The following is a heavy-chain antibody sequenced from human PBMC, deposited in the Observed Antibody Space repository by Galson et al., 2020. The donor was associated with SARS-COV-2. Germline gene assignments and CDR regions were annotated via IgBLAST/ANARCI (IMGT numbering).Heavy chain of an antibody. CDR2: IYDTGNT. CDR1: GGSNTGYY. V-gene: IGHV4-59*01. J-gene: IGHJ2*01. D-gene: IGHD1-26*01. CDR3: ARESGDWGYRGPRYLVP. Sequence: ETSETLSLTCTVSGGSNTGYYWSWIRQPPGKRLEWIGYIYDTGNTNYNPSLKSRVTISIDMSKNQFSLRLNAVTAADTAMYYCARESGDWGYRGPRYLVPWGRGTLVIVSS.